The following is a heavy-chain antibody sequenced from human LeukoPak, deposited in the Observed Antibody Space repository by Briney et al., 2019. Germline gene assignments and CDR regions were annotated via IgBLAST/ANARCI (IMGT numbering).Heavy chain of an antibody. Sequence: GGSLRLSCAASGFTFSNYWMHWVRRAPGKGLVWVSCINNDGSRTIYADSVKGRFTISRDNAKNTLYLQMNSLRADDTAVYYCATGYTYASNWFDPWGQGTLVTVSS. CDR3: ATGYTYASNWFDP. D-gene: IGHD5-18*01. CDR2: INNDGSRT. J-gene: IGHJ5*02. CDR1: GFTFSNYW. V-gene: IGHV3-74*01.